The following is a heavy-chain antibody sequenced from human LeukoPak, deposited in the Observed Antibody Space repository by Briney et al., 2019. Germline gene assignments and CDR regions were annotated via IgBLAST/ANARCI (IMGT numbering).Heavy chain of an antibody. J-gene: IGHJ4*02. CDR1: GGAISSSSYY. D-gene: IGHD3-3*01. CDR3: ARGAGPFYDFWSGPPDY. CDR2: VYYSGTT. Sequence: SETLSLTCTVSGGAISSSSYYWGWIRQPPGKGLEWIGSVYYSGTTYYNPSLQSRVTISVDTSKNQFSLKLSSVTAADTAVYYCARGAGPFYDFWSGPPDYWGQGTLVTVSS. V-gene: IGHV4-39*07.